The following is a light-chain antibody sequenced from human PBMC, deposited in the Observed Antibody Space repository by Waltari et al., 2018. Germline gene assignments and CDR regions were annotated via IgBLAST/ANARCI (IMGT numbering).Light chain of an antibody. CDR1: RSNVGSNT. CDR3: AAWDDSLNAYV. J-gene: IGLJ1*01. V-gene: IGLV1-44*01. Sequence: QPVLTQPPSASGTPGQTVTIPCSGSRSNVGSNTVNWFQQVPGTAPKLLIYSNNQRPSGVPDRFSGSKSGPSASLAISGLQSEDEADYYCAAWDDSLNAYVFGTGTQVPVL. CDR2: SNN.